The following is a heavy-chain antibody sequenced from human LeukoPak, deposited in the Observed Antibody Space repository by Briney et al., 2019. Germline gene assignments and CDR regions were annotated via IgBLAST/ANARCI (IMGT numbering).Heavy chain of an antibody. V-gene: IGHV3-15*01. J-gene: IGHJ3*01. CDR1: GFTFSNAW. Sequence: GGSLRLSCAASGFTFSNAWMSWVRQAPGKGLEWVGLIKSKTDGGTTDYAAPVKGRFTISRDDSKNTLYLQVNSLKTEDTAVYYCATAAAATEGAFDVWGQGTMVTVSS. D-gene: IGHD2-15*01. CDR2: IKSKTDGGTT. CDR3: ATAAAATEGAFDV.